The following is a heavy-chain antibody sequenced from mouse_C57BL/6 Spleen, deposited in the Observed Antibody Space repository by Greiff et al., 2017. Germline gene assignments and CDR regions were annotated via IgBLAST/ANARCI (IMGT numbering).Heavy chain of an antibody. D-gene: IGHD1-1*01. CDR1: GFSLTSYG. V-gene: IGHV2-5*01. CDR3: ANPTTVVAPYAMDY. Sequence: VKLMESGPGLVQPSQSLSITCTVSGFSLTSYGVHWVRQSPGKGLEWLGVIWRGGSTDYNAAFMSRLSITKDNSKSQVFFKMNSLQADDTAIYYCANPTTVVAPYAMDYWGQGTSVTVSS. J-gene: IGHJ4*01. CDR2: IWRGGST.